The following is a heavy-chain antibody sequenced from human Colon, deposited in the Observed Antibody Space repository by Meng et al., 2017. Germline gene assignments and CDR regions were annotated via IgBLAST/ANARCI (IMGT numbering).Heavy chain of an antibody. CDR2: INTGHGNT. Sequence: ASVKVSCKASGYSFTSYAIHWVRQAPGQRLEWMGWINTGHGNTKYSQDFKDRVIITRDTSATTAYMELTSLTSEDSAVYYCVRDGRLSFDFWGQGTLVTVSS. J-gene: IGHJ4*02. CDR1: GYSFTSYA. CDR3: VRDGRLSFDF. V-gene: IGHV1-3*04. D-gene: IGHD1-26*01.